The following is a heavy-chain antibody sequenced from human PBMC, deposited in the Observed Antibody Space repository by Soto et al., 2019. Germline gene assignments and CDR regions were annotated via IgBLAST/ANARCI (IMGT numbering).Heavy chain of an antibody. Sequence: ETLSLTCPVSGASISSYYWSWIRQPPGKGLEWIGYIYYSGSTNYNPSLKSRVTISVDTSKNQFSLKLSSVTAADTAVYYCARVREVATSPFDYWGQGTLVTVSS. CDR2: IYYSGST. V-gene: IGHV4-59*01. CDR3: ARVREVATSPFDY. J-gene: IGHJ4*02. CDR1: GASISSYY. D-gene: IGHD5-12*01.